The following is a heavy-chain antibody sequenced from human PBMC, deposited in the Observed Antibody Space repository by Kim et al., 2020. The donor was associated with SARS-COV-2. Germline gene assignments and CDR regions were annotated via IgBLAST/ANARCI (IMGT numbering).Heavy chain of an antibody. J-gene: IGHJ6*02. Sequence: ASVKVSCKASGYTFTSYYMHWVRQAPGQGLEWMRIINPSGGSTSYAQKFQGRVTMTRDTSTSTVYMELSSLRSEDTAVYYCARGRDPSCGGDCYSVYYYYGMDVWGQGTTVTVSS. CDR2: INPSGGST. V-gene: IGHV1-46*01. CDR3: ARGRDPSCGGDCYSVYYYYGMDV. D-gene: IGHD2-21*02. CDR1: GYTFTSYY.